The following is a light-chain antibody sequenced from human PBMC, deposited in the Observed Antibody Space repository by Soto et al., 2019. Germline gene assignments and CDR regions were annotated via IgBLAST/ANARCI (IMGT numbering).Light chain of an antibody. Sequence: QSALTQPASVSGSPGQSITISCTGTSSDVGGYNYVSWYQHHPGKAPKLMIYEVSNRPSGVSHRFSGSKSGNTASLTISGLQAEDEADYYCSSYTSSSLWVFGGGTKLTVL. CDR3: SSYTSSSLWV. CDR1: SSDVGGYNY. V-gene: IGLV2-14*01. CDR2: EVS. J-gene: IGLJ3*02.